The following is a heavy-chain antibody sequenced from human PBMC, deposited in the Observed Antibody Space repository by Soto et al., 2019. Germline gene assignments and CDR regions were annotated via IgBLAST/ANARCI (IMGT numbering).Heavy chain of an antibody. V-gene: IGHV1-8*01. CDR3: ARGRYYDFWSGYSAYNWFDP. CDR1: GYTFTSYD. CDR2: MNPNCGNT. D-gene: IGHD3-3*01. J-gene: IGHJ5*02. Sequence: GTSVKVSCKASGYTFTSYDINWVRQATGQGLEWMGWMNPNCGNTGYAQKFQDRVTMTRNTSISTAYMELSSLRSEDTAVYYCARGRYYDFWSGYSAYNWFDPWGQGTLVTVS.